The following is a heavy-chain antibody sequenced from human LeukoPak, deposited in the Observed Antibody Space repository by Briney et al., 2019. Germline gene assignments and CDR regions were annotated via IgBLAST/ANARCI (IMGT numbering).Heavy chain of an antibody. V-gene: IGHV1-8*03. CDR1: GYTFTSYD. Sequence: ASVKVSCKASGYTFTSYDINWVRQATGQGLEWMGWMNPNSGNTGYAQKFQGRVTITRNTSISTAYMELSSLRSEDTAVYYCARIGYCSGGSCYKGIHDAFDIWGQGTMVTVSS. D-gene: IGHD2-15*01. CDR3: ARIGYCSGGSCYKGIHDAFDI. J-gene: IGHJ3*02. CDR2: MNPNSGNT.